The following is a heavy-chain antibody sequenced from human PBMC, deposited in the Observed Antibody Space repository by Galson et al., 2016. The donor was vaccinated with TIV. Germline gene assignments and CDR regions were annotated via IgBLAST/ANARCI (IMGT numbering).Heavy chain of an antibody. CDR1: GFNFRTYA. Sequence: SLRLSCAASGFNFRTYAMHWVRQAPGKGLEWVAVIWYDGGNKHYGDSVKGRVTISRDNSKNTLYLQMNSLTTEDTAVYFCARDVHWYFDLWGRGTLVTVSS. CDR2: IWYDGGNK. CDR3: ARDVHWYFDL. J-gene: IGHJ2*01. V-gene: IGHV3-33*01.